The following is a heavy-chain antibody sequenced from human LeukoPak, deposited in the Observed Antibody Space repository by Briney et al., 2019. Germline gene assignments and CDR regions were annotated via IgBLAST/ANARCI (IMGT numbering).Heavy chain of an antibody. CDR2: IIPILGIA. Sequence: GASVKVSCKASGGTFSSYAISWVRQAPGQGLEWMGRIIPILGIANYAQKFQGRVTITADKSTSTAYMELSSLRSEDTAVYYCARDYSSSWLNLNWFDPWGQGTLVTVSS. V-gene: IGHV1-69*04. J-gene: IGHJ5*02. D-gene: IGHD6-13*01. CDR1: GGTFSSYA. CDR3: ARDYSSSWLNLNWFDP.